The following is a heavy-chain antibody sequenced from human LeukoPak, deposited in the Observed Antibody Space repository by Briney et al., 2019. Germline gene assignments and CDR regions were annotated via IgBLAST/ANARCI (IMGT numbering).Heavy chain of an antibody. D-gene: IGHD4-11*01. V-gene: IGHV1-69*05. CDR1: GGTFIIYA. J-gene: IGHJ6*03. Sequence: AAAVTVSFMGSGGTFIIYAISWVGQAPGKGGEGMGGIIPRFRTENYAQRLQGRVKITTDESTSTAYMELSSLRSEDTAVYYCARNIYSDYPSPYYYYMDVWGKGTTVTVSS. CDR2: IIPRFRTE. CDR3: ARNIYSDYPSPYYYYMDV.